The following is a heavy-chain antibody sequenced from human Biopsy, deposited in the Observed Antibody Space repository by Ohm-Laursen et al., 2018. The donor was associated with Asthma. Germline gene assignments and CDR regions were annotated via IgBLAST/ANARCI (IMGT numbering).Heavy chain of an antibody. J-gene: IGHJ4*02. V-gene: IGHV4-39*07. D-gene: IGHD2-15*01. CDR2: IHYSGST. CDR1: GGSITSSSYY. Sequence: SETLSLTCTVSGGSITSSSYYWGWIRQPPRKGLEWIGNIHYSGSTYSNPSLKSRVTISVDTSKKQISLRLSSVIAADTAVYYCAGFCSGGNCPDHWGQGTLVTVSS. CDR3: AGFCSGGNCPDH.